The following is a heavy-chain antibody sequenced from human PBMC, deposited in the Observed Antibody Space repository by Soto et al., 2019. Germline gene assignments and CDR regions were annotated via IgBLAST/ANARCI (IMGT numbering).Heavy chain of an antibody. J-gene: IGHJ6*02. D-gene: IGHD3-10*01. CDR2: IYYSGST. CDR1: GGSISSYY. V-gene: IGHV4-59*01. CDR3: ARDGGRGVIHYYGMDV. Sequence: SETLSLTCTVSGGSISSYYWSWIRQPPGKGLEWIGYIYYSGSTNYNPSLKSRVTISVDTSKNQFSLKLSSVTAADTAVYYCARDGGRGVIHYYGMDVWGQGTTVTV.